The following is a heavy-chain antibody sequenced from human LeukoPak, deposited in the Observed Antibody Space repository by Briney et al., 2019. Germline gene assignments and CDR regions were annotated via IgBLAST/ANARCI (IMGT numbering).Heavy chain of an antibody. CDR1: GFTFSSYW. Sequence: GGSLRLSCAASGFTFSSYWMSWVRQAPGKGLEWVANIKYDGSEKYYVDSVKGRFTISRDNAKNSLFLQMNSLRAEDTAVYYRARDQWLTWRDYWGQGTLVTVSS. V-gene: IGHV3-7*01. D-gene: IGHD6-19*01. CDR3: ARDQWLTWRDY. CDR2: IKYDGSEK. J-gene: IGHJ4*02.